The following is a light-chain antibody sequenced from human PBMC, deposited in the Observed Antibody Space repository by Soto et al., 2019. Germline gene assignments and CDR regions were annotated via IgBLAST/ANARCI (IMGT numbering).Light chain of an antibody. CDR3: QHYGRSPPYT. CDR2: GAS. J-gene: IGKJ2*01. Sequence: EIVLTQSPGTLSLSPGERATLSCRASQRVSSSYLSWFQQRPGQAPRLLIYGASSRATDIPDRFSGSGSGTDFTLTISRLEPEDFAVYYCQHYGRSPPYTFGQGTKLEIK. V-gene: IGKV3-20*01. CDR1: QRVSSSY.